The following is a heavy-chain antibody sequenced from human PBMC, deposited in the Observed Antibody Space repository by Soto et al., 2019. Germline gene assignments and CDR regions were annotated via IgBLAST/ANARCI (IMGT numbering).Heavy chain of an antibody. V-gene: IGHV3-23*01. Sequence: PGGSLRLSCAASGFTFSTYAMSWLRQTPGKGLEWVSGISDTGGTTYYADSVKGRFTISRDNSQNTLFLQMRSLRAEDTALYYCAKTYRREQQPLKYNWIGPWGQGTLVTVYS. J-gene: IGHJ5*02. CDR2: ISDTGGTT. CDR3: AKTYRREQQPLKYNWIGP. D-gene: IGHD6-13*01. CDR1: GFTFSTYA.